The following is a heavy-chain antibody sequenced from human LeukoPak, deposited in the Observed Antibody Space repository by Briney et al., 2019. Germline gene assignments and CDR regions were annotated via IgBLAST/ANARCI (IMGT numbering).Heavy chain of an antibody. V-gene: IGHV4-34*01. CDR1: GFTFSSYA. CDR3: ARVGYYGSGSYYSD. CDR2: INHSGST. J-gene: IGHJ4*02. Sequence: GSLRLSCAASGFTFSSYAMSWVRQPPGKGLEWIGEINHSGSTNYNPSLKSRVTISVDTSKNQFSLKLSSVTAADTAVYYCARVGYYGSGSYYSDWGQGTLVTVSS. D-gene: IGHD3-10*01.